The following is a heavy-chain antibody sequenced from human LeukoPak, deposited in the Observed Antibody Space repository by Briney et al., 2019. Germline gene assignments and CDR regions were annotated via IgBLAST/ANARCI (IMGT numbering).Heavy chain of an antibody. Sequence: GGSLRLSCAASGFTFSSYAMSWVRQAPGKGLEWVSAISGSGGSTYYADSVKGRFTISRDNAKNSLYLQMNSLRAEDTAVYYCARSSMVRGVIYYYYMDVWGKGTTVTISS. CDR3: ARSSMVRGVIYYYYMDV. CDR1: GFTFSSYA. J-gene: IGHJ6*03. V-gene: IGHV3-23*01. CDR2: ISGSGGST. D-gene: IGHD3-10*01.